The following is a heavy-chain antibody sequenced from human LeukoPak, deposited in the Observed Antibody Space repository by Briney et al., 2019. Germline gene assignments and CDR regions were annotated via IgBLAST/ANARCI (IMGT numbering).Heavy chain of an antibody. D-gene: IGHD2-15*01. V-gene: IGHV3-11*01. CDR1: GFTFSDYY. J-gene: IGHJ4*02. CDR2: ISSSGSTI. CDR3: ARGPPIYCSGGSCYDY. Sequence: GGSLRLSCVASGFTFSDYYMSCIRQAPGKVLEWVSYISSSGSTIYYADSVKGRFTISRDNAKNSLYLQMNSLRAEDTAVYYCARGPPIYCSGGSCYDYWGQGTLVTVSS.